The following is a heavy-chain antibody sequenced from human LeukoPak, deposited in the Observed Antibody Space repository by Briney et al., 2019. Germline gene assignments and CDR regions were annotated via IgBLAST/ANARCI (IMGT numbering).Heavy chain of an antibody. CDR1: GYTFTDYY. CDR3: ASNRCGIYYGSGTAFDY. CDR2: INPNSGDT. D-gene: IGHD3-10*01. J-gene: IGHJ4*02. V-gene: IGHV1-2*02. Sequence: ASVKVSCKASGYTFTDYYIHWVRQAPGQGLEWMGWINPNSGDTNYAQKFQGRVTMTRDTSINTAYMELSGLRSDDTAVYYCASNRCGIYYGSGTAFDYWGQGTLVTVSS.